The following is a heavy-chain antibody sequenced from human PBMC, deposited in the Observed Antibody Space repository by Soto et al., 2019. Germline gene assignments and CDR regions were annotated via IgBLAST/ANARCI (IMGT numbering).Heavy chain of an antibody. CDR3: ARNDAAAAGLKVYYFDY. D-gene: IGHD6-13*01. CDR1: GYTFTSYA. CDR2: INAGNGNT. J-gene: IGHJ4*02. V-gene: IGHV1-3*01. Sequence: GASVKVSCKASGYTFTSYAMHWVLQAPGQRLEWMGWINAGNGNTKYSQKFQGRVTITRDTSASTAYMELSSLRSEDTAVYYCARNDAAAAGLKVYYFDYWGQGTLVTVSS.